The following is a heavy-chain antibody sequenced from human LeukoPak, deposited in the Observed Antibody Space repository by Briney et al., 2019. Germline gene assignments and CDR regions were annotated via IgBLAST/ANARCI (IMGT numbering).Heavy chain of an antibody. CDR1: GYTFTSYG. J-gene: IGHJ5*02. CDR2: ISAYNGNT. D-gene: IGHD3-16*02. V-gene: IGHV1-18*01. Sequence: ASVKVSCKASGYTFTSYGISWVRQAPGQGLEWMGWISAYNGNTNYAQKLQGRVTMTTDTSTSTAYMELRSLRSDDTAVYYCARDIRVYDYVWGSYRSWFDPWGQGTLVTVSS. CDR3: ARDIRVYDYVWGSYRSWFDP.